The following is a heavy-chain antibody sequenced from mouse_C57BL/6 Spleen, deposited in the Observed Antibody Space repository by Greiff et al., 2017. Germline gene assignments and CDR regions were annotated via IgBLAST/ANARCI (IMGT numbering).Heavy chain of an antibody. J-gene: IGHJ1*03. Sequence: VQLQQSGAELVRPGASVKLSCTASGFNINDYYLHWVKQRPERGLEWIGRIDPEDGDTEYAQKFQGQDTMTADTSSNTAYLQLSSLTSEDTSVYYDTTGLGRGYWYFDDWGTGTTVTVSS. V-gene: IGHV14-1*01. CDR3: TTGLGRGYWYFDD. D-gene: IGHD4-1*01. CDR1: GFNINDYY. CDR2: IDPEDGDT.